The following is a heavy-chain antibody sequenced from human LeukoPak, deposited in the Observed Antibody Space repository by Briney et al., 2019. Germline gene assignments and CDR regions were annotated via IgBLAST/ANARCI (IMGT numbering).Heavy chain of an antibody. CDR2: ISGNSDNP. D-gene: IGHD2-21*01. Sequence: ASVRVSCKTSGYTFSNFGINWVRQAPGQGLEWMGWISGNSDNPNYGQKFQGRFTVTTDSSTSTAYMELRNLRFDDTAVYYCARGDWFDPWGQGTLVTVSS. CDR3: ARGDWFDP. J-gene: IGHJ5*02. V-gene: IGHV1-18*01. CDR1: GYTFSNFG.